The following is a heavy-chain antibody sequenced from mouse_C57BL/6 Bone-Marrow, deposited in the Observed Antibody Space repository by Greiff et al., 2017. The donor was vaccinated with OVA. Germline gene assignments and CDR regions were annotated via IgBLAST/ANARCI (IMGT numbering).Heavy chain of an antibody. CDR3: ARGTTVVPYFDY. Sequence: VQLQQSGPVLVKPGASVKMSCKASGYIFTDYYMNWVKQSHGKSLEWIGVINPYNGGTSYNQKFKGKATLTVDKSSSTAYMELNSLTSEDSAVYYCARGTTVVPYFDYWGQGTTLTVSS. CDR1: GYIFTDYY. CDR2: INPYNGGT. D-gene: IGHD1-1*01. V-gene: IGHV1-19*01. J-gene: IGHJ2*01.